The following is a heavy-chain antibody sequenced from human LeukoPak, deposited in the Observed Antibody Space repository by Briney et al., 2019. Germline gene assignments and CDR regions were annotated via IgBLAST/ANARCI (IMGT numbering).Heavy chain of an antibody. J-gene: IGHJ4*02. CDR2: IWPDDSNI. V-gene: IGHV5-51*01. CDR1: GYTFTNHW. Sequence: GESLKISCKGSGYTFTNHWSGWVRQMPGKGLEWMGMIWPDDSNIKYSPSFQGQVTISADKSIRTVYLQWNSLKASDTAIYYCARDGTRGYNYDYWGQGTLVTVSS. D-gene: IGHD5-24*01. CDR3: ARDGTRGYNYDY.